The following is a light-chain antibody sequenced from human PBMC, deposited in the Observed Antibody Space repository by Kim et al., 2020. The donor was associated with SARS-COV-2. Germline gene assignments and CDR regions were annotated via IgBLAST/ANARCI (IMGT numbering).Light chain of an antibody. V-gene: IGKV3-15*01. CDR3: QRYNKRPPWT. CDR2: DDA. Sequence: SPGDRETVSCWGSESMEDSLTWYRHKPNQAQGLLLYDDASRARAIPARFSCSGIGTELTFTITSRQSEDVEFYFFQRYNKRPPWTFGGGTKVEIK. CDR1: ESMEDS. J-gene: IGKJ4*02.